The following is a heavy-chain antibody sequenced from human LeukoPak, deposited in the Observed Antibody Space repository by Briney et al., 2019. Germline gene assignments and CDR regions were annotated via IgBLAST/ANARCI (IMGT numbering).Heavy chain of an antibody. Sequence: SSVKVSCKASGYTFTGYYMHWVRQAPGQGLEWMGWINPNSGGTNYAQKFQGRVTMTMDTSISTPYMELSRLRSDDTAVYYCAREDGSSSLYYYYGMDVWGQGTTVTVSS. V-gene: IGHV1-2*02. CDR1: GYTFTGYY. J-gene: IGHJ6*02. CDR3: AREDGSSSLYYYYGMDV. CDR2: INPNSGGT. D-gene: IGHD6-6*01.